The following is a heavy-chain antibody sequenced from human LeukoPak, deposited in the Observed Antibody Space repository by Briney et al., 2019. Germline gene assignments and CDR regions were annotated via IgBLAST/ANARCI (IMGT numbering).Heavy chain of an antibody. CDR2: ISGSGGST. J-gene: IGHJ4*02. CDR3: ARARFRGPIPYYFDY. D-gene: IGHD3-16*01. Sequence: GGSLRLSCAASGFTFSSYAMSWVRQAPGKGLEWVSAISGSGGSTYYADSVKGRFTISRDNSKNTLYLQMNSLRAEDTAVYYCARARFRGPIPYYFDYWGQGTLVTVSS. CDR1: GFTFSSYA. V-gene: IGHV3-23*01.